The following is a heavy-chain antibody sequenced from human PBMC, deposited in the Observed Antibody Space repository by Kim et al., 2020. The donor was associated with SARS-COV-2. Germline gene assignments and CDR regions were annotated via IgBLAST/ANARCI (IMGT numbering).Heavy chain of an antibody. D-gene: IGHD6-6*01. J-gene: IGHJ4*02. CDR3: SGDPRPLDF. V-gene: IGHV3-11*06. Sequence: GGSLRLSCEASGFTFSKFYMTWLRQAPGRSLEWLSYISGDSRDISYADSVKGRFTISRDNGKNSLYLQMNSLRVEDTAVYYCSGDPRPLDFWGQGTLVTVSS. CDR2: ISGDSRDI. CDR1: GFTFSKFY.